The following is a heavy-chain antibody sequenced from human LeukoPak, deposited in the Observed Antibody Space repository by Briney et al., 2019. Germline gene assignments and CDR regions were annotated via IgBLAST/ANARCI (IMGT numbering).Heavy chain of an antibody. D-gene: IGHD6-19*01. CDR3: ARQVVAVAGTGYFDY. Sequence: SETLSLTCTVSGGSISSSTYYWGWIRQPPGKGLEWIGSIYYSGSTDYNPSLKSRGTISVDTSKNQFSLKLNSVTAADTAVYFCARQVVAVAGTGYFDYWGQGTLVTVSS. V-gene: IGHV4-39*01. CDR1: GGSISSSTYY. CDR2: IYYSGST. J-gene: IGHJ4*02.